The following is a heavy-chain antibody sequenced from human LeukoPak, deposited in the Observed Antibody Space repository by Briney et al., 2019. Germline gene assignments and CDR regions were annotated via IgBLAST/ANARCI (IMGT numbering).Heavy chain of an antibody. V-gene: IGHV1-8*01. CDR2: VNPNSGNT. Sequence: ASVKVSCKASGYTFTSYDIYWVRQATGQGLEWMGWVNPNSGNTGYAQTFQGRVTMTRNTSISTAYMELSSLRSEDTAVYYCARGRFRWELEIRDFDYWGQGTLVTVSS. CDR3: ARGRFRWELEIRDFDY. J-gene: IGHJ4*02. D-gene: IGHD1-26*01. CDR1: GYTFTSYD.